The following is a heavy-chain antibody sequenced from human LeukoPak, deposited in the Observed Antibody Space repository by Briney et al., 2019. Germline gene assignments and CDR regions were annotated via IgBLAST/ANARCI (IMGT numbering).Heavy chain of an antibody. J-gene: IGHJ5*02. V-gene: IGHV4-39*01. Sequence: PSETLSLTCTVSGGSISSSSYYWGWIRQPPGKGLEWIGTVSYTGSTYYRPSLKSRATISVDTPNYPFSLKLTSVTAADTAVYYCARQLAVAARLGWFDPWGQGTLVTVSS. CDR1: GGSISSSSYY. D-gene: IGHD6-6*01. CDR2: VSYTGST. CDR3: ARQLAVAARLGWFDP.